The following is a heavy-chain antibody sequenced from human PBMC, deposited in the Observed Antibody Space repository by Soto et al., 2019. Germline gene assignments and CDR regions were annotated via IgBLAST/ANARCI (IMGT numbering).Heavy chain of an antibody. V-gene: IGHV1-2*02. CDR1: GDSFNDYY. CDR2: INPNGGAT. Sequence: VQLAQSGAEVKKPGASVKVSCKTSGDSFNDYYIHWVRQAPGQGLEWMGWINPNGGATKYAQKYQGRVTVTRETSIRTVYMELSSRRSDDTAVYYCARESGGATATLDYYYFYMDVWGKGTTVTVSS. CDR3: ARESGGATATLDYYYFYMDV. J-gene: IGHJ6*03. D-gene: IGHD5-12*01.